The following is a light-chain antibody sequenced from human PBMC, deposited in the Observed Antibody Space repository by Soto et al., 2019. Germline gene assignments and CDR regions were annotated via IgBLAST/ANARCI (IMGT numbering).Light chain of an antibody. Sequence: EIVLTQSPGTLSLAAGERVTLSCRASQSVRSSFLAWYQQKPGQAPRLLIYGASSRATGIPDRFSGSGSGTDFTLTISRLEPEDFAVDCCQQYGSSPYTFGQGTKLEI. J-gene: IGKJ2*01. CDR3: QQYGSSPYT. CDR1: QSVRSSF. V-gene: IGKV3-20*01. CDR2: GAS.